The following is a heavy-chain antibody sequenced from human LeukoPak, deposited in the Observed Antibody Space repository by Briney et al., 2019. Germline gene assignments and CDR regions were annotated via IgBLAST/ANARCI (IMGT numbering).Heavy chain of an antibody. CDR1: GGSINYYY. J-gene: IGHJ4*02. CDR3: ARFGSYFEY. CDR2: VYYSGST. D-gene: IGHD3-10*01. V-gene: IGHV4-59*01. Sequence: SETLSLTCTVSGGSINYYYWSWIRQPPGKGLEWIGYVYYSGSTNYNPSLKSRVTMSEDTSKNQFSLKLNSVTAADTAVYYCARFGSYFEYWGQGTLVTVSS.